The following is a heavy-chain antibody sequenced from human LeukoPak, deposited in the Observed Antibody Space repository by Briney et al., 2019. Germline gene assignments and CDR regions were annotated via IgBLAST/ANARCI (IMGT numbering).Heavy chain of an antibody. J-gene: IGHJ4*02. V-gene: IGHV3-33*01. D-gene: IGHD3-22*01. Sequence: PGGSLRLSCTASGFTFGNYGMHWVRQAPGKGLEWVAVIWYDGSNKYYADSVKGRFTISRDNFKNTLYLQMNSLRAEDTAVYYCARGYYYDSSSYYSAFDYWGQGTLVTVSS. CDR3: ARGYYYDSSSYYSAFDY. CDR1: GFTFGNYG. CDR2: IWYDGSNK.